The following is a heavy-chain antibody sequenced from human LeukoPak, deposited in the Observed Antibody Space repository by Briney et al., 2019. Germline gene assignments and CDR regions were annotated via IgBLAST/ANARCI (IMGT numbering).Heavy chain of an antibody. D-gene: IGHD5-18*01. CDR2: INPDSGGT. J-gene: IGHJ4*02. Sequence: ASVKVSCKASGYTFTGYYMHWVRQAPGQGLEWMGWINPDSGGTNYAQKFQGRVTMTRDTSISTAYMELSRLRSDDTAVYYCARARYSYGQTDYWGQGTLVTVSS. CDR1: GYTFTGYY. V-gene: IGHV1-2*02. CDR3: ARARYSYGQTDY.